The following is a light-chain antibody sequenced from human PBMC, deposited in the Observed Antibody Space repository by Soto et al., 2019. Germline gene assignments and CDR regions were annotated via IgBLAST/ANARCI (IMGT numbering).Light chain of an antibody. V-gene: IGLV1-51*01. J-gene: IGLJ2*01. CDR3: GTWDSSLRDVV. CDR2: GNN. CDR1: NYNIGNNH. Sequence: QSVLTQPPSVSAAPGQKVTISCSGSNYNIGNNHVSWYQQLPGTAPKLLIYGNNKRPSGIPDRFSGSKSGTSVTLAITGLHTGDEADYYCGTWDSSLRDVVFGGGTKLTVL.